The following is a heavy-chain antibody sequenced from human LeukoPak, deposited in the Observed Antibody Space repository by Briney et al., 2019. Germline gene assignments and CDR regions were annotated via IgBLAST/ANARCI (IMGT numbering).Heavy chain of an antibody. J-gene: IGHJ5*02. CDR1: GGSISSYY. Sequence: KSSETLSLTCTVSGGSISSYYWSWIRQPAGQGLERIGRIYTSGSTNYNPSLNSRVTMSVATSKNQYSLKLSSVTAADTAVYYCARGSNWFDPWGQGTLVTVSS. V-gene: IGHV4-4*07. CDR2: IYTSGST. D-gene: IGHD6-6*01. CDR3: ARGSNWFDP.